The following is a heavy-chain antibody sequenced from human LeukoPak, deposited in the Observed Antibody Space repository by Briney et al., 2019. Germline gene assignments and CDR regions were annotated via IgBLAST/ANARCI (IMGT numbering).Heavy chain of an antibody. J-gene: IGHJ3*02. CDR3: AREGKVGSIAAFDI. Sequence: SETLSLTCAVYGGSFSGYYWSWIRQPPGKGLEWIGEINHSGSTNYNPSLKSRVTISVDTSKNQFSLKLSSVTAADTAVYYCAREGKVGSIAAFDIWGQGTMVTVSS. CDR1: GGSFSGYY. CDR2: INHSGST. D-gene: IGHD1-26*01. V-gene: IGHV4-34*01.